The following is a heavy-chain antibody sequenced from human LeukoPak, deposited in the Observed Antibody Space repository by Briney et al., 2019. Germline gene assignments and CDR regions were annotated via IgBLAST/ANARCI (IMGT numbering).Heavy chain of an antibody. CDR3: ARVRDGYNDAYDI. CDR1: GGTFSSYA. D-gene: IGHD5-24*01. J-gene: IGHJ3*02. Sequence: ASVKVSCKASGGTFSSYAISWVRQAPGQGLEWMGGIIPIFGTANYAQDFQGRVTLTGDTSTNTVYMELNSLRSEDTAVYYCARVRDGYNDAYDIWGQGTMVTVTS. CDR2: IIPIFGTA. V-gene: IGHV1-69*06.